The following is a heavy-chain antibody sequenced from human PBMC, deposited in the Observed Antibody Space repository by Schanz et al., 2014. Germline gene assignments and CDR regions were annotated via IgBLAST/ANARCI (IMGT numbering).Heavy chain of an antibody. V-gene: IGHV3-66*01. CDR2: IYSGGST. Sequence: EVQLVESGGGLVQPGGSLRLSCAASGFTVSSNYMSWVRQAPGKGLEWVSVIYSGGSTYYADSVKGRFTISRDNSKNTLFLQMNSLRAEDTAVYYCARGSQWLVMGMTNYFDYWGQGSLVTVSS. CDR3: ARGSQWLVMGMTNYFDY. J-gene: IGHJ4*02. D-gene: IGHD6-19*01. CDR1: GFTVSSNY.